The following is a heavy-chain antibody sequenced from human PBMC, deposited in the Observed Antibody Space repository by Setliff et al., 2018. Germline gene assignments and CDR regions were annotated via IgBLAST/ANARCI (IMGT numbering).Heavy chain of an antibody. CDR3: ARVWELWPSTKNWFDP. CDR2: IHHSGKA. V-gene: IGHV4-38-2*01. J-gene: IGHJ5*02. D-gene: IGHD3-16*01. CDR1: GFSISSGYY. Sequence: SETLSLTCAVSGFSISSGYYWGWIRQPPGKGLEWIVNIHHSGKAYYNPSLKSRVTMSVDTSKNHVSLKLSSVTAADTAVYYCARVWELWPSTKNWFDPWGQGTLVTVSS.